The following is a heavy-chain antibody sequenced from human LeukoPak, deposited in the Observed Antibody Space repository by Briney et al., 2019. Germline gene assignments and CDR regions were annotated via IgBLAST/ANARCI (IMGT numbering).Heavy chain of an antibody. J-gene: IGHJ3*02. Sequence: ASVKVSCKASGYTFTNYFIHWVRQAPGQGLEWMGIINPSGGSTSYAQKFQGRVTMTRDTSTSTVYMELNSLRAEDTAVYYCAKKFVAGYHPDAFDIWGQGTMVTVSS. D-gene: IGHD6-19*01. CDR1: GYTFTNYF. V-gene: IGHV1-46*01. CDR2: INPSGGST. CDR3: AKKFVAGYHPDAFDI.